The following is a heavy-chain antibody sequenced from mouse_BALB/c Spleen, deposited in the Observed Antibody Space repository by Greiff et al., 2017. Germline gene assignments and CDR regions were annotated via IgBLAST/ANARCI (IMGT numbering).Heavy chain of an antibody. D-gene: IGHD1-1*01. J-gene: IGHJ4*01. Sequence: DVKLQESGPGLVKPSQSLSLTCTVTGYSITSDYAWNWIRQFPGNKLEWMGYISYSGSTSYNPSLKSRISITRDTSKNQFFLQLNSVTTEDTATYYCAGSILAMDYWGQGTSVTVSS. CDR3: AGSILAMDY. CDR2: ISYSGST. CDR1: GYSITSDYA. V-gene: IGHV3-2*02.